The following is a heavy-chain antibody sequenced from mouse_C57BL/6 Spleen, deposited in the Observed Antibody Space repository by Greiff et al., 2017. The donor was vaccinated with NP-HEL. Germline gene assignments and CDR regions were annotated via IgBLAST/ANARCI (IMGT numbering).Heavy chain of an antibody. CDR2: ISYDGSN. CDR1: GYSITSGYY. D-gene: IGHD3-2*02. V-gene: IGHV3-6*01. Sequence: DVQLVESGPGLVKPSQSLSLTCSVTGYSITSGYYWNWIRQFPGNKLEWMGYISYDGSNNYNPSLKNRISITRDTSKNQFFLKLNSVTTEDTATYYCARESSGYDYYAMDYWGQGTSVTVSS. J-gene: IGHJ4*01. CDR3: ARESSGYDYYAMDY.